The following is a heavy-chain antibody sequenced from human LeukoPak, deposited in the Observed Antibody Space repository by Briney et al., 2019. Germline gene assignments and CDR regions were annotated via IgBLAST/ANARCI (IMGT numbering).Heavy chain of an antibody. CDR3: ARAGRKSRGVDIVRKKETGYYYYMDV. D-gene: IGHD2-15*01. CDR1: EFTLITYS. J-gene: IGHJ6*03. CDR2: IKQDGSEK. V-gene: IGHV3-7*01. Sequence: PGGSLRLSCAASEFTLITYSMSWVRQAPGKGLEWVANIKQDGSEKYCVDSVKGRFTISRDNAKNSLYLQMNSLRAEDTAVYYCARAGRKSRGVDIVRKKETGYYYYMDVWGKGTTVTVSS.